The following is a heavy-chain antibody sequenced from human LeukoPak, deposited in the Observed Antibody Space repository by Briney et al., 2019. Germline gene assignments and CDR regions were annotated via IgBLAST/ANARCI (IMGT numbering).Heavy chain of an antibody. Sequence: PGGSLRLSCAASGFTFSSYGMSWVRQAPGKGLEWVSAISGSGGSTYYADSVKGRFTISRDNSKNTLYLQMNSLRAEDTAVYYCAKVAMVRGVIIWFDPWGQGTLVTVSS. CDR1: GFTFSSYG. CDR3: AKVAMVRGVIIWFDP. V-gene: IGHV3-23*01. J-gene: IGHJ5*02. D-gene: IGHD3-10*01. CDR2: ISGSGGST.